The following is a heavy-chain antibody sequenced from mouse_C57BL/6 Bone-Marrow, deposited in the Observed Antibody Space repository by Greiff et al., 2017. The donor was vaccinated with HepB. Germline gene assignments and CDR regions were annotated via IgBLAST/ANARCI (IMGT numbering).Heavy chain of an antibody. Sequence: EVMLVESGGGLVKPGGSLKLSCAASGFTFSSYAMSWVRQTPEKSLEWVATISDGGSYTYYPDNVKGRFTISRDNAKNNLYLQMSHLKSEDTAMYYCARGDYVGYWGQGTTLTVSS. CDR1: GFTFSSYA. CDR2: ISDGGSYT. J-gene: IGHJ2*01. V-gene: IGHV5-4*03. CDR3: ARGDYVGY.